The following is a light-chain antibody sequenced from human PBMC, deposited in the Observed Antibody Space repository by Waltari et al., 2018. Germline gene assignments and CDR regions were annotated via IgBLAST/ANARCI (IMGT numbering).Light chain of an antibody. CDR1: GSDVGASNF. CDR2: EVS. CDR3: SSYTTITTVI. V-gene: IGLV2-14*01. Sequence: QSALTQPASVSGSPGQSITISCPGTGSDVGASNFVPWYQHHPGKAPKLMIYEVSNRPSGVSNRFSGSKSDNTASLTISGLQSEDEADYYCSSYTTITTVIFGGGTKLTVL. J-gene: IGLJ2*01.